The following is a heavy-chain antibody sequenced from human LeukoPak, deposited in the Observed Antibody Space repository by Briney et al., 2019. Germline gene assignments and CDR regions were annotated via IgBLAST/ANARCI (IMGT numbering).Heavy chain of an antibody. Sequence: PGGSLRLSCAASGFTFSSYEMNWGRRAPGRGGEWFSYISSSGSTIYYADSVKGRFTISRDNAKNSLYLQMNSLRAKDTAVYYCAELGITMIGGVWGKGTTVTISS. CDR1: GFTFSSYE. J-gene: IGHJ6*04. V-gene: IGHV3-48*03. D-gene: IGHD3-10*02. CDR3: AELGITMIGGV. CDR2: ISSSGSTI.